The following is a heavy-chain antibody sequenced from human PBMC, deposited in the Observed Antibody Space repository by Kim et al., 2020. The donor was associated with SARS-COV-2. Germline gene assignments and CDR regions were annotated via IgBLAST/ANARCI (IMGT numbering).Heavy chain of an antibody. V-gene: IGHV1-69*13. Sequence: SVKVSCKASGGTFSSYAISWVRQAPGQGLEWMGGIIPIFGTANYAQKFQGRVTITADESTSTAYMELSSLRSEDTAVYYCASTFWSGFWDYFDYWGQGTLVTVSS. CDR2: IIPIFGTA. J-gene: IGHJ4*02. CDR3: ASTFWSGFWDYFDY. D-gene: IGHD3-3*01. CDR1: GGTFSSYA.